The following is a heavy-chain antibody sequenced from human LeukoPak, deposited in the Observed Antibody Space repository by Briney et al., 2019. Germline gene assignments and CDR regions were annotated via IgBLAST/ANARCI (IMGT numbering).Heavy chain of an antibody. CDR1: GGSISSGGYS. D-gene: IGHD2-21*02. J-gene: IGHJ4*02. CDR2: IYYSGST. Sequence: PSETLSLTCTVSGGSISSGGYSWSWIRQHPGKGLEWFGYIYYSGSTYYNPSLKSRVTISVDTSKNQFSLQLSSVTAADTAVYYCARVAYCGGDCYRHENWGQGTLVTVSS. V-gene: IGHV4-31*03. CDR3: ARVAYCGGDCYRHEN.